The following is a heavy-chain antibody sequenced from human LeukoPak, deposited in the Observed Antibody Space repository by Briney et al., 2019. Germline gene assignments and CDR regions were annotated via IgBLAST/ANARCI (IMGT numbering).Heavy chain of an antibody. CDR1: GGSISSYY. Sequence: PSETLSLTCTVSGGSISSYYWSWIRQPAGKGLEWIGRIYTSGSTNYNPSLKSRVTISVDTSKNQFSLKLSSVTAADTAVYYCARRLRYHYGSGSYYPFDYWGQGTLVTVSS. CDR3: ARRLRYHYGSGSYYPFDY. J-gene: IGHJ4*02. D-gene: IGHD3-10*01. V-gene: IGHV4-4*07. CDR2: IYTSGST.